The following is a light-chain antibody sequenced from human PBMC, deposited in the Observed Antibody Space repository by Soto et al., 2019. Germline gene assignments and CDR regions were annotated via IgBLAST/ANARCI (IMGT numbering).Light chain of an antibody. CDR2: DVS. V-gene: IGLV2-14*03. J-gene: IGLJ1*01. CDR1: SSDIGFSKY. Sequence: QSALTQPASVSGSPGQSITISCTGTSSDIGFSKYVSWCLQHPGTAPKLILYDVSHRPSGVSDRFSGSKSGNTASLTISGLRTEDEADYYCVSFTTATTHVFGTGTQLPVL. CDR3: VSFTTATTHV.